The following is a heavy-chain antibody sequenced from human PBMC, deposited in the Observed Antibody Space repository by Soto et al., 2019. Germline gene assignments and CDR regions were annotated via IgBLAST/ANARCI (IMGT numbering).Heavy chain of an antibody. CDR2: VDYNGIA. Sequence: QLLESGPGLVKPSETLSLNCSVSGGSITSLLYYWGWVRQPPGKAVEWIGSVDYNGIAYSNPSLEGRVALSVDTSKTHFSLKLTSVTAADTGLYYCARLINTGVGGRGYFDFWGQGTLVTVSS. CDR1: GGSITSLLYY. V-gene: IGHV4-39*02. CDR3: ARLINTGVGGRGYFDF. D-gene: IGHD3-22*01. J-gene: IGHJ4*02.